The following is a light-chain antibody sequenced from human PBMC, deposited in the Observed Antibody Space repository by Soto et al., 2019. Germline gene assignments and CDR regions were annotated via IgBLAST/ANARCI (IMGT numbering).Light chain of an antibody. J-gene: IGKJ4*01. V-gene: IGKV1-5*03. Sequence: IQMIQSPSTLSASVGDTVTITGRASQGVSVYLAWYQHKPGKAPKVLIHRTSTLESGVPSRFSGSGSGTEFTLTISDLEPDDFATYYCQQYYGTFLTFGGGTKV. CDR2: RTS. CDR1: QGVSVY. CDR3: QQYYGTFLT.